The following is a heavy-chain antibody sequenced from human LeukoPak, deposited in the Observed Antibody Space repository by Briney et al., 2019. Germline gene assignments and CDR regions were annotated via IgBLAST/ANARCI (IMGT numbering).Heavy chain of an antibody. J-gene: IGHJ4*02. Sequence: ASVKVSCKASGYTSTSYGISWVRQAPGQGLEWMGWISAYNGNTNYAQKLQGRVTMTTDTSTSTAYMELRSLRSDDTAVYYCARDGSRDSSGSFDYWGQGTLVTVSS. CDR1: GYTSTSYG. CDR3: ARDGSRDSSGSFDY. V-gene: IGHV1-18*01. D-gene: IGHD3-22*01. CDR2: ISAYNGNT.